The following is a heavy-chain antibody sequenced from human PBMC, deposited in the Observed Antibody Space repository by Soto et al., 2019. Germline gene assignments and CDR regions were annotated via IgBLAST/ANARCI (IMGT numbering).Heavy chain of an antibody. V-gene: IGHV1-46*01. Sequence: GASVKVSCKASGYTFTSYYMHWVRQAPGQGLEWMGIINPSGGSTSYAQKFRGRVTMTRDTSTSTVYMELSSLRSEDTAVYYCARGRIVVVITTHDAFDIWGQGTMVTVS. CDR3: ARGRIVVVITTHDAFDI. CDR1: GYTFTSYY. J-gene: IGHJ3*02. CDR2: INPSGGST. D-gene: IGHD3-22*01.